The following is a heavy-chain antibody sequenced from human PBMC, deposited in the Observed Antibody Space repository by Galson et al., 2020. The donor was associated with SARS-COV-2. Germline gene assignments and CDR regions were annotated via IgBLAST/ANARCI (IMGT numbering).Heavy chain of an antibody. CDR1: GFTVSRYA. J-gene: IGHJ4*02. CDR3: AKSREVGFLYNFDY. V-gene: IGHV3-23*01. Sequence: TGGSLRLSCAASGFTVSRYAMSWVRQAPGKGLECVSTISGRGSTYYADSVKGRFTISRDTSKNTLSLQMSSLRAEDTAVYYCAKSREVGFLYNFDYWGQGTLVTVSS. D-gene: IGHD4-4*01. CDR2: ISGRGST.